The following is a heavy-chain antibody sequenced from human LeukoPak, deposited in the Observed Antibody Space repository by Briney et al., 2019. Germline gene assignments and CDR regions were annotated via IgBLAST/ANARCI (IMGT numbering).Heavy chain of an antibody. D-gene: IGHD6-13*01. J-gene: IGHJ6*03. V-gene: IGHV4-38-2*02. CDR2: IYHSGST. CDR3: ARDSIAAAYYYMDV. Sequence: SETLSLTCAVSGYSISSGYYWGCIRQPPGKGLEWIGSIYHSGSTYYNPSLKSRVTISVDTSKNHFSLKLSSVTAADTAVYYCARDSIAAAYYYMDVWGKGTTVTVSS. CDR1: GYSISSGYY.